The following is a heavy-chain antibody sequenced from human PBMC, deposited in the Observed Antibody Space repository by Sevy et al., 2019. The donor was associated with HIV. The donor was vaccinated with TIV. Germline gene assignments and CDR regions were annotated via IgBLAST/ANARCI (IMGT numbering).Heavy chain of an antibody. J-gene: IGHJ4*02. V-gene: IGHV3-23*01. Sequence: GGSLRLSCAAFGFIFSGYAMTWVRQAPGKGLEWVSTIRGGGGRTDCADSVKGRFTISRDNSKNTLYLKMNSLRADDMAVYYCATKAFSGGYHYFDYWGQGTLVTVSS. CDR2: IRGGGGRT. D-gene: IGHD5-12*01. CDR1: GFIFSGYA. CDR3: ATKAFSGGYHYFDY.